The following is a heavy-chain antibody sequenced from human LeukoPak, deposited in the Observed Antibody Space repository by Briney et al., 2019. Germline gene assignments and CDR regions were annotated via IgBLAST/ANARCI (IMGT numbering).Heavy chain of an antibody. Sequence: PSETLSLTCTVSGGSISSYYWSWIRQPPGKGLEWIGYIYYSGSTNYNPSLKSRVTISVDTSKNQFSLKLSSVTAAGTAVYYCARQGRLALPHAFDIWGQGTMVTVSS. V-gene: IGHV4-59*08. CDR2: IYYSGST. J-gene: IGHJ3*02. CDR1: GGSISSYY. CDR3: ARQGRLALPHAFDI. D-gene: IGHD3-10*01.